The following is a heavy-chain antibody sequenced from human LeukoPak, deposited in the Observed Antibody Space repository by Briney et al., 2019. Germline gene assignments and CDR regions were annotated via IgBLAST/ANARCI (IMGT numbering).Heavy chain of an antibody. Sequence: PSETLSLTCTVSGGSISSYYWSWIRQPPGKGLEWIGYIYYSGSTNYNPSLKSRVTISVDTSKNQFSLKLSSVTAADTAVYYCAREKRYCTNGVCYSRYWYFDLWGRGTLVTVSS. CDR1: GGSISSYY. CDR2: IYYSGST. CDR3: AREKRYCTNGVCYSRYWYFDL. D-gene: IGHD2-8*01. V-gene: IGHV4-59*01. J-gene: IGHJ2*01.